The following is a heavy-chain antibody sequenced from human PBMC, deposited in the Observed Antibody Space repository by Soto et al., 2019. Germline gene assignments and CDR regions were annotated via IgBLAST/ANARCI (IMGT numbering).Heavy chain of an antibody. J-gene: IGHJ6*02. CDR3: ARADCTGAYCYSWPFNYGVAV. CDR2: IWYDGSNK. Sequence: GGSLRLSCTTSGFTFNTYGMHWVLQAPGKGLEWVAIIWYDGSNKYYADSVKGRFTISRDNSRNTLYLQMNSLRAEDTALYYCARADCTGAYCYSWPFNYGVAVWGQGTTVTVSS. D-gene: IGHD2-15*01. CDR1: GFTFNTYG. V-gene: IGHV3-33*08.